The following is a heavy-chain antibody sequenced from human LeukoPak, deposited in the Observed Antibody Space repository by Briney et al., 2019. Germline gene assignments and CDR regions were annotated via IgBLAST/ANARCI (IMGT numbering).Heavy chain of an antibody. Sequence: GGSLRLSCVASSFTFRSYGMHWVRQAPGKGLEWVAFIRYDGRNIYYADSVKGRFTIFRDDSKNTLYLAMTNLRLEDTAVYYCANSWDSRYLSDYWGQGTLVTVSS. D-gene: IGHD1-14*01. CDR3: ANSWDSRYLSDY. CDR2: IRYDGRNI. V-gene: IGHV3-30*02. J-gene: IGHJ4*02. CDR1: SFTFRSYG.